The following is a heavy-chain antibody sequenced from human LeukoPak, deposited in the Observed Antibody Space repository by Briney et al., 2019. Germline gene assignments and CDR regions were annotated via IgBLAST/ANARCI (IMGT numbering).Heavy chain of an antibody. J-gene: IGHJ6*02. D-gene: IGHD2-2*01. CDR2: IYTSGST. CDR1: GGSISSYY. V-gene: IGHV4-4*07. CDR3: AREKDCSSTSCFPYYGMDV. Sequence: PSETLSLTCTVSGGSISSYYWSWIRQPAGKGVEWIGRIYTSGSTNYNPSLKSRVTMSVDTSKNQFSLKLSSVTAADTAVYYCAREKDCSSTSCFPYYGMDVWGQGTTVTVSS.